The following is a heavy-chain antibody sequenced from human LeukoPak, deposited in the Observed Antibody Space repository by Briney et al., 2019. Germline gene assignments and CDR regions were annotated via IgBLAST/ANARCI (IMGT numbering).Heavy chain of an antibody. CDR2: IYPGDSDT. CDR3: ATRSSGPSDY. D-gene: IGHD6-19*01. Sequence: GESLQISCKGSGYIFTSYWIGWVRQMPGKGLEWVGIIYPGDSDTRYSPSLQGQVTISADKSISAAYLQRSSLKASDTAMYYCATRSSGPSDYWGQGTLVTVSS. V-gene: IGHV5-51*01. CDR1: GYIFTSYW. J-gene: IGHJ4*02.